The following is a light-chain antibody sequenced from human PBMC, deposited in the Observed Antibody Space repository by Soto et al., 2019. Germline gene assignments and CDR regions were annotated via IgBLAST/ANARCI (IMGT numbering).Light chain of an antibody. CDR1: QGISSY. J-gene: IGKJ4*01. CDR2: AAS. Sequence: DIQMTQSPSSLSASVGNRVTITCRASQGISSYLAWYQQKPGKAPKLLIYAASTLQSGVPSRFSGSGSGTDFTLTITSLQPADFATYYCQQTYTTPLTFGGGTKVDIK. V-gene: IGKV1-39*01. CDR3: QQTYTTPLT.